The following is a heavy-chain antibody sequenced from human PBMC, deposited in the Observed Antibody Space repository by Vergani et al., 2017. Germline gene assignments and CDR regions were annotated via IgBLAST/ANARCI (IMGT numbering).Heavy chain of an antibody. CDR3: ARDPDIVVVPAAPYYYYYYGMDV. CDR2: ISAYNGNT. CDR1: GYTFTSYG. Sequence: QVQLVQSGAEVKKPGASVKVSCKASGYTFTSYGISWVRQAPGQGLEWMGWISAYNGNTNDAQKLHGRVTMTTDTSTSTAYMELRSLKSDDTAVYYRARDPDIVVVPAAPYYYYYYGMDVWGQGTTVTVSS. D-gene: IGHD2-2*01. J-gene: IGHJ6*02. V-gene: IGHV1-18*04.